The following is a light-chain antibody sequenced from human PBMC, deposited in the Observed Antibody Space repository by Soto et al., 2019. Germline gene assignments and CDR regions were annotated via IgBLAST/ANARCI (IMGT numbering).Light chain of an antibody. V-gene: IGKV1-5*03. J-gene: IGKJ1*01. CDR2: MAS. CDR3: QQYSSYWT. CDR1: QSISSW. Sequence: DIQMTQSPSTLSASVGDRVTITCRASQSISSWLAWYQQKPGKAPKLLIYMASTLESGVPSRFSGSGSGTEFTLTISRLQADDSASYYCQQYSSYWTFGQGTKVEI.